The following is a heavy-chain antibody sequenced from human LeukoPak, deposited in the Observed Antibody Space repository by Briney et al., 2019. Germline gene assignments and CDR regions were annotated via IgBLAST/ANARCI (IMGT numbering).Heavy chain of an antibody. V-gene: IGHV3-15*01. D-gene: IGHD5-12*01. CDR2: IKSKTDGGTT. CDR1: GFTFSNAW. Sequence: GGSLRLSCAASGFTFSNAWMSWVRQAPGKGLEWVGRIKSKTDGGTTDYAAPVKGRFTISRDDSKNTLYLQMNTLRAEDTAVYYCAKDRGSRGYDAEDAFDIWGQGTRVTVSS. J-gene: IGHJ3*02. CDR3: AKDRGSRGYDAEDAFDI.